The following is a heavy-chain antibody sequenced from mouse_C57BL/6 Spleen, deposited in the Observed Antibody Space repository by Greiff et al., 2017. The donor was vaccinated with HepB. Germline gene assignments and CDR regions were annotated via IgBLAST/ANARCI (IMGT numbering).Heavy chain of an antibody. CDR1: GFTFSSYA. CDR3: TREGRTYDGDQRAMDY. CDR2: ISSGGDYI. Sequence: EVKLVESGEGLVKPGGSLKLSCAASGFTFSSYAMSWVRQTPEKRLEWVAYISSGGDYIYYADTVKGRFTISRDNARNTLYLQMSSRKSEDTAMYYCTREGRTYDGDQRAMDYWGQGTSVTVSS. D-gene: IGHD2-3*01. V-gene: IGHV5-9-1*02. J-gene: IGHJ4*01.